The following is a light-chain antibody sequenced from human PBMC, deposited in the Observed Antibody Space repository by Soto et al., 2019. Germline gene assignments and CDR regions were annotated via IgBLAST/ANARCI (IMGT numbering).Light chain of an antibody. CDR2: AAS. J-gene: IGKJ1*01. V-gene: IGKV1-27*01. Sequence: DIQMTQSTSSLSASVGDRVTITCRASQGISSFLAWYQQRPGKVPKVLIYAASTLHSGVPSRFTGSGSGTDFTLTITNVQPVDVATYYCQNYYNAPETFGQGTKVEI. CDR3: QNYYNAPET. CDR1: QGISSF.